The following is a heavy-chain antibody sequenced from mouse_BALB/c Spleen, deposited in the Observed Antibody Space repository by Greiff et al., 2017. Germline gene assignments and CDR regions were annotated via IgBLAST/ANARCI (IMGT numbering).Heavy chain of an antibody. V-gene: IGHV1-69*02. Sequence: VQLQQPGAELVRPGASVKLSCKASGYTFTSYWIYWVKQRPGQGLEWIGNIYPSDSYTNYNQKFKDKATLTVDKSSSTAYMQLSSPTSEDSAVYYCTRWAGAMDYWGQGTSVTVSS. CDR2: IYPSDSYT. CDR3: TRWAGAMDY. J-gene: IGHJ4*01. CDR1: GYTFTSYW.